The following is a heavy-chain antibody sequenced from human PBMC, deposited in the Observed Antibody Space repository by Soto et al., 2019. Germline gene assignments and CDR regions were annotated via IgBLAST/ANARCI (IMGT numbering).Heavy chain of an antibody. J-gene: IGHJ5*02. CDR3: ARDTFHNWGSYSSNWFDP. CDR2: MNPNSGNT. Sequence: ASVKVSCKASGYTFTSYDINWVRQATGQGLEWMGWMNPNSGNTGYAQKFQGRVTMTRNTSISTVYMELSSLRSEDTAVYYCARDTFHNWGSYSSNWFDPWGQGTLVTVSS. V-gene: IGHV1-8*01. CDR1: GYTFTSYD. D-gene: IGHD7-27*01.